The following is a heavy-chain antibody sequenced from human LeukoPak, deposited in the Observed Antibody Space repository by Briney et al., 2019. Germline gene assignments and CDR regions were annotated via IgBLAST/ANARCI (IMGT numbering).Heavy chain of an antibody. CDR3: ARNLAYSRLDY. V-gene: IGHV3-7*01. CDR1: GLTFSSSW. CDR2: INPDGNKK. D-gene: IGHD5-18*01. Sequence: GGSLRLSCAVSGLTFSSSWMDWVRQAPGKGLEWVASINPDGNKKYSADSVKGRFTISRDNAENSLYLQMNSLRVEDTAFYYCARNLAYSRLDYWGQGMLVTVSS. J-gene: IGHJ4*02.